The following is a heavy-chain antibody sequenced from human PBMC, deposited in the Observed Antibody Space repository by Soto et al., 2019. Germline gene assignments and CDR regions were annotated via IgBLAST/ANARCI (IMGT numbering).Heavy chain of an antibody. CDR3: ASHQYSSSWYGGY. D-gene: IGHD6-13*01. Sequence: PGGSLRLSCAASGFTFSSYWMHWVRQAPGKGLVWVSRINGDGSSTTYEDSVKGRFTISRDNAKNTLYLQMNSLRVEDTAVYYCASHQYSSSWYGGYWGQGTLVTVSS. V-gene: IGHV3-74*01. CDR1: GFTFSSYW. J-gene: IGHJ4*02. CDR2: INGDGSST.